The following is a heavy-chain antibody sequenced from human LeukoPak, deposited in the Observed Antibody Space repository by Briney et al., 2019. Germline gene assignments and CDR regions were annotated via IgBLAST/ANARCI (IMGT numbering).Heavy chain of an antibody. J-gene: IGHJ4*02. CDR1: GFTFSSYS. D-gene: IGHD3-10*01. CDR3: ATVWFGELGDY. CDR2: ISGSSSFI. Sequence: GGSLRLSCAASGFTFSSYSMNWVRQAPGKGLEWVSSISGSSSFIYYADSVKGRFTISRDNAKNSLYLQMNSLRAEDTAVYYCATVWFGELGDYWGQGTLVTVSS. V-gene: IGHV3-21*01.